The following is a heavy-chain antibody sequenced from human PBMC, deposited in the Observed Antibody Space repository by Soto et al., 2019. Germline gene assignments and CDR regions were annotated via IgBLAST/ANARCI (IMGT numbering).Heavy chain of an antibody. CDR2: SSSSSSYI. J-gene: IGHJ6*02. CDR1: GFTFSSYS. CDR3: ARDWGSMITFGGVIANYYYGMDV. D-gene: IGHD3-16*02. V-gene: IGHV3-21*01. Sequence: PEGSLRLSCAASGFTFSSYSMNWVRQARGKGLEWVSSSSSSSSYIYYADSVKGRFTISRDNAKDSLYLQMNSLRAEDTAVYYCARDWGSMITFGGVIANYYYGMDVWGQGTTVTVSS.